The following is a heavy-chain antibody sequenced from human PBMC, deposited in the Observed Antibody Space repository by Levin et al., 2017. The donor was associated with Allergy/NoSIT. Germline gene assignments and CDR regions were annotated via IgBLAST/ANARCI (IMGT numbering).Heavy chain of an antibody. J-gene: IGHJ4*02. CDR2: IWYDGSNK. D-gene: IGHD3-22*01. V-gene: IGHV3-33*01. CDR3: ARGAYYDSSGYYPSYFDY. CDR1: GFTFSSYA. Sequence: LSLTCAASGFTFSSYAMHWVRQAPGKGLEWVAVIWYDGSNKYYADSVKGRFTISRDNSKNTLYLQMNSLRAEDTAVYYCARGAYYDSSGYYPSYFDYWGQGTLVTVSS.